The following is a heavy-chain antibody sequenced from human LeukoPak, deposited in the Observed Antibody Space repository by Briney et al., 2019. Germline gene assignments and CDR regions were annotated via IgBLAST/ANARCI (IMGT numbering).Heavy chain of an antibody. CDR2: ISYDGSNK. Sequence: GGSLRLSCAASGFTFSSYVMHWVRQAPGKGLEWVAVISYDGSNKYYADSVKGRFTISRDNSKNTLYLQMNSLRAEDTAVYYCAKDLHPRGVYYYYMDVWGKGTTVTISS. CDR3: AKDLHPRGVYYYYMDV. J-gene: IGHJ6*03. D-gene: IGHD3-10*01. CDR1: GFTFSSYV. V-gene: IGHV3-30*04.